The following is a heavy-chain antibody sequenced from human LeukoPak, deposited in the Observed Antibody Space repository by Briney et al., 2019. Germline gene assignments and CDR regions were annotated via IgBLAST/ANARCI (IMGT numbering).Heavy chain of an antibody. V-gene: IGHV3-7*01. CDR2: IKYDESDI. CDR1: GFTFSSYW. CDR3: TRLVGWGRCDS. J-gene: IGHJ5*01. D-gene: IGHD6-6*01. Sequence: GGSLRLSCAASGFTFSSYWMNWVRQAPGKGLEWVASIKYDESDIRYMDSVKGRLRISRGNVKTSDNLQMDSLRAEDTAVYYCTRLVGWGRCDSWGQGTLVTVSS.